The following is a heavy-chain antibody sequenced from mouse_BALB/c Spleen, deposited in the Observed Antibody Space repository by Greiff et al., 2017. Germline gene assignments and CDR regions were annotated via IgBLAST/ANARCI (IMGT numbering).Heavy chain of an antibody. V-gene: IGHV5-6-5*01. CDR3: ARGGDDYYAMDY. Sequence: EVQVVESGGGLVKPGGSLKLSCAASGFTFSSYAMSWVRQTPEKRLEWVASISSGGSTYYPDSVKGRFTISRDNARNILYLQMSSLRSEDTAMYYCARGGDDYYAMDYWGQGTSVTVSS. J-gene: IGHJ4*01. CDR1: GFTFSSYA. CDR2: ISSGGST.